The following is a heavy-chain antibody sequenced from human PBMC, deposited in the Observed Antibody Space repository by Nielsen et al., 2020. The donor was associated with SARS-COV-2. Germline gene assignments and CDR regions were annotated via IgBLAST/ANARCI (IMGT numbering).Heavy chain of an antibody. D-gene: IGHD6-19*01. CDR3: ASGAVAGLYYYYGMDV. CDR1: GFTFSSYW. CDR2: IKQDGSEK. V-gene: IGHV3-7*01. Sequence: GGSLRLSCAASGFTFSSYWMSWVRQAPGKGLEWVANIKQDGSEKYYVDSVKGRFTISRDNAKNSLYLQMNGLRAEDTAVYYCASGAVAGLYYYYGMDVWGQGTTVTVSS. J-gene: IGHJ6*02.